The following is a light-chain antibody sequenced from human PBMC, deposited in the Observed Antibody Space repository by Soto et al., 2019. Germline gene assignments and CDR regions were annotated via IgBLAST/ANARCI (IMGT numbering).Light chain of an antibody. CDR1: QSVLYSSNNRNY. Sequence: DIVMTQSPDSLAVSLGERVTINCKSSQSVLYSSNNRNYLTWFQQKPGQPPKLLIYWASTRESGVPDRFSGSGSGTDFTLTISGXQAEDVAVYNCQQYYNTPLTFGGGTKVDIK. J-gene: IGKJ4*01. CDR2: WAS. CDR3: QQYYNTPLT. V-gene: IGKV4-1*01.